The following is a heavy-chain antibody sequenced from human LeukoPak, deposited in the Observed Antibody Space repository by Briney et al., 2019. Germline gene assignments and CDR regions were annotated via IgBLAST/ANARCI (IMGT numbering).Heavy chain of an antibody. CDR1: GDSVSSNSAA. Sequence: SQTLSLTCAISGDSVSSNSAAWNWIRQSPSRGLGWLGRTYYRSKWYNDYAVSVKSRITINPDTSKNQFSLQLNSVTPEDTAVYYCARDVVWGSSIGGYFQHWGQGTLVTVSS. CDR2: TYYRSKWYN. J-gene: IGHJ1*01. D-gene: IGHD3-16*01. V-gene: IGHV6-1*01. CDR3: ARDVVWGSSIGGYFQH.